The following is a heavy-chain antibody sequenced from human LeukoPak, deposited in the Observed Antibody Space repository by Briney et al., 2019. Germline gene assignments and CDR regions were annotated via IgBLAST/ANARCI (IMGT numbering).Heavy chain of an antibody. CDR1: GFTFSSYV. CDR2: IPYDGSKK. Sequence: GGSLRLSCAASGFTFSSYVMHWVRQAPGKGLEWLAFIPYDGSKKYYADSVKGRFTISRGNPKNTLYLQMNSLRAEDTAVYYCARGGTARNWFDPWGQGTLVTVSS. CDR3: ARGGTARNWFDP. V-gene: IGHV3-30*19. D-gene: IGHD6-6*01. J-gene: IGHJ5*02.